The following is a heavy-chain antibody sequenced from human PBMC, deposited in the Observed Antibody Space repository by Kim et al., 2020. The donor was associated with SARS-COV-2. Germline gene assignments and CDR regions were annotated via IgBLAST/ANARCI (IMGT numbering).Heavy chain of an antibody. J-gene: IGHJ4*02. D-gene: IGHD2-21*01. CDR2: IYKTGST. CDR1: GGSVNSDNYY. V-gene: IGHV4-61*01. CDR3: ARETVEVGIATQLLELYYFDV. Sequence: SETLSLTCSVSGGSVNSDNYYWTWLRQPPGKGLEWIGQIYKTGSTNYSHSLKRRLTISLDTSKNQFSLKLRSLTAADTAVYYCARETVEVGIATQLLELYYFDVWGQGARVTVSP.